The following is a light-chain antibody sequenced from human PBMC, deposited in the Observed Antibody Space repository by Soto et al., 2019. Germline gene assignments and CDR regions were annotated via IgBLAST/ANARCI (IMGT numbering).Light chain of an antibody. CDR2: EVR. CDR3: SLYTSSSTFV. V-gene: IGLV2-18*01. J-gene: IGLJ1*01. Sequence: QSALTQPPSVSGSPGQSVTISCTGASSDLGRYNRVSWYQQPPGTAPKLLIYEVRNRPSGVPDRFSGSKSANTASLTISGLQAKDEADYYCSLYTSSSTFVFGTGTKVTVL. CDR1: SSDLGRYNR.